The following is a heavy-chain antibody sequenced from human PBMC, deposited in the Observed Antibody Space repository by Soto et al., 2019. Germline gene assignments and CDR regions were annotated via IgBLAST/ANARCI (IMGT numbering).Heavy chain of an antibody. CDR2: FYYSGST. V-gene: IGHV4-59*01. Sequence: SETLSLTCTVSGGSINNYYWSWIRQPPGKGLEWIGYFYYSGSTNYNPSLKSRVTISVDTSKNQFSLKLSSVTAADTAVYYCASFNPDGHKSLDYWGLGTLVTVAS. CDR3: ASFNPDGHKSLDY. CDR1: GGSINNYY. J-gene: IGHJ4*02.